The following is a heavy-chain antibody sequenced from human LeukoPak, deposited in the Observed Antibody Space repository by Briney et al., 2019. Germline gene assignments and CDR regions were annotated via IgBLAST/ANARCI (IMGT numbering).Heavy chain of an antibody. CDR2: INQDGSEK. Sequence: GGSLRLSRAASGFTFSTYWMSWVPQAPGKGLEWVANINQDGSEKYYVDSVKGRFTISRDNAKNSLYLQMNSLRAEDTAVYYCARVDSSYAFDIWGQGTMVTVSS. CDR1: GFTFSTYW. D-gene: IGHD3-22*01. CDR3: ARVDSSYAFDI. V-gene: IGHV3-7*01. J-gene: IGHJ3*02.